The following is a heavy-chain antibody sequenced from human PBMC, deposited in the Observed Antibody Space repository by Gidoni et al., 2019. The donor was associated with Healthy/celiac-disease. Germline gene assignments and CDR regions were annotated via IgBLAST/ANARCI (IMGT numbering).Heavy chain of an antibody. V-gene: IGHV1-69*01. Sequence: QVQLVQSGAEVKKPGSSVKVSCKASEGTFSSYAISWVRKAPGQGLEWMGGIIPIFGTANYEQKFQGRVTITADESTSTAYMELSSLRSEDTAVYYCARKSCSSTSCYFGWFDPWGQGTLVTVSS. J-gene: IGHJ5*02. CDR3: ARKSCSSTSCYFGWFDP. CDR1: EGTFSSYA. D-gene: IGHD2-2*01. CDR2: IIPIFGTA.